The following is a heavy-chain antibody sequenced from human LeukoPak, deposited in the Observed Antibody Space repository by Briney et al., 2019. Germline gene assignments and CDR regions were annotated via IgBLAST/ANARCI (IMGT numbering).Heavy chain of an antibody. J-gene: IGHJ6*02. CDR3: ARLSRLAAVGTVYYHAMDV. CDR1: GGSISGSY. CDR2: IHSSGTI. Sequence: SETLSLTCTVFGGSISGSYWSWIRLPPGKGLQWIGYIHSSGTINYNPALMSRITVSVDTSRNQFSLKVRSVTAADTAVYYCARLSRLAAVGTVYYHAMDVWGQGTAVTVSS. V-gene: IGHV4-59*08. D-gene: IGHD6-13*01.